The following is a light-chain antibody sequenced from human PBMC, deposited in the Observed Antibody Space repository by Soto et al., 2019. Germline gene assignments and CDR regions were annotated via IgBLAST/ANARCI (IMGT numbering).Light chain of an antibody. J-gene: IGKJ1*01. V-gene: IGKV3-15*01. CDR3: QQYNNWPQT. Sequence: EVVIRHSPSTLSVSPGERATLSCRASQSVSSNLAWYQQKPGQAPRLLIYGASTRATGIPARFSGSGSGTEFTLTISSLQSEDFAVYYCQQYNNWPQTFGQGTKVDIK. CDR2: GAS. CDR1: QSVSSN.